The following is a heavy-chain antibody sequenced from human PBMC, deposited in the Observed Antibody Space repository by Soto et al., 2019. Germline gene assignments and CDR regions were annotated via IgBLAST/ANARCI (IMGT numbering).Heavy chain of an antibody. CDR2: INPNSGGT. CDR3: ARERGDYVWGSYRLTPYYGMDV. CDR1: GYTFTGYY. D-gene: IGHD3-16*02. Sequence: ASVKVSCKASGYTFTGYYMHWVRQAPGQGLEWMGWINPNSGGTNYAQKFQGWVTMTRDTSISTAYMELSRLRYDDTAVYYCARERGDYVWGSYRLTPYYGMDVWGQGTTVTVSS. V-gene: IGHV1-2*04. J-gene: IGHJ6*02.